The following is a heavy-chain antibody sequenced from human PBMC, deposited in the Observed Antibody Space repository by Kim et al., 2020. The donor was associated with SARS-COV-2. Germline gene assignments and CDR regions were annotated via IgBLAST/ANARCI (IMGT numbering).Heavy chain of an antibody. CDR1: GGSVSSGSYY. CDR3: ASSYYYDSSGYYL. V-gene: IGHV4-61*01. CDR2: IYYSGST. Sequence: SETLSLTCTVSGGSVSSGSYYWSWIRQPPGKGLEWIGYIYYSGSTNYNPSLKSRVTISVDTSKNQFSLKLSSVTAADTAVYYCASSYYYDSSGYYLWGQGTTVTVSS. D-gene: IGHD3-22*01. J-gene: IGHJ6*02.